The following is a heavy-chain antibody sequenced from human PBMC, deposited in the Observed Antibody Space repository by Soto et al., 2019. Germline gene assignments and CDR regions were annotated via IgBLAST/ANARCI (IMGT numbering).Heavy chain of an antibody. Sequence: GGSLRLSCSASGFTFSIYAMHWVRQAPGKGLEYVSSISTNGGSTHYADSVKGRFTISRDNSKNTQYLQMSSLRADDTAVYYCVKGEYYYDSSGHYPFDYWGQGT. CDR3: VKGEYYYDSSGHYPFDY. D-gene: IGHD3-22*01. CDR1: GFTFSIYA. CDR2: ISTNGGST. V-gene: IGHV3-64D*06. J-gene: IGHJ4*02.